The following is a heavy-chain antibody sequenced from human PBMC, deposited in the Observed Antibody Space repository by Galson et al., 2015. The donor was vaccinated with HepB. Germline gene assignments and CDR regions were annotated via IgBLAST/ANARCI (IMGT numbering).Heavy chain of an antibody. D-gene: IGHD4-17*01. CDR2: ISTSGTYT. J-gene: IGHJ4*02. CDR3: ARVADSHYGDHTHFDS. CDR1: GFAFGDYY. Sequence: SLRLSCAASGFAFGDYYMSWIRQAPGKGLEWVSYISTSGTYTNYAVSVKGRITISRDNAKNSLYLQIKSLRDEDTAVYYCARVADSHYGDHTHFDSWGQGTLVTVSS. V-gene: IGHV3-11*06.